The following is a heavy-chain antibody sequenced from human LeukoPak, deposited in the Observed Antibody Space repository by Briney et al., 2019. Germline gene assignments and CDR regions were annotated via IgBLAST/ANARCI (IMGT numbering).Heavy chain of an antibody. J-gene: IGHJ6*03. Sequence: ASMKVSCKASGYTFTGYYMHWVRQAPGQGLEWMGRINPNSGGTNYAQKFQGRVTMTRDTSISTAYMELSRLSSDDTAVYYCAREIKPSGYDYYYYYYMDVWGKGTTVTLSS. CDR1: GYTFTGYY. CDR2: INPNSGGT. CDR3: AREIKPSGYDYYYYYYMDV. V-gene: IGHV1-2*06. D-gene: IGHD5-12*01.